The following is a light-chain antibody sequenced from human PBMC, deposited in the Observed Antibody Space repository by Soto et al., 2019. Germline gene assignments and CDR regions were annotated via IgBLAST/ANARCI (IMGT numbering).Light chain of an antibody. J-gene: IGKJ2*01. CDR2: KVS. V-gene: IGKV2-30*01. Sequence: DVVMTQSPLSLPVTLGQPASISCRSSQSLVYSDGNAYLNWFHRRPGQSPRRLSYKVSYRDSGVTDRFSGSGSGTDFTRKSSRVEAEDVGVYYCMQGTHWPPHPFGQRTKLEIK. CDR1: QSLVYSDGNAY. CDR3: MQGTHWPPHP.